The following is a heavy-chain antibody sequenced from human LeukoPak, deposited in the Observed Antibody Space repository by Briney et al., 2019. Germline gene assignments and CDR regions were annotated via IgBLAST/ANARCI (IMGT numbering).Heavy chain of an antibody. V-gene: IGHV4-59*12. CDR3: AGQNVPTPHDY. CDR2: IHNSGGT. Sequence: TSETLSLTCSLSGVSINYYYWTWIRQSPGKGLEWIGYIHNSGGTNYNPSLQSRVTLSVDTSKNQFSLNLTSITAADTAVYYCAGQNVPTPHDYWGQGTQVTVSS. D-gene: IGHD2-2*01. J-gene: IGHJ4*02. CDR1: GVSINYYY.